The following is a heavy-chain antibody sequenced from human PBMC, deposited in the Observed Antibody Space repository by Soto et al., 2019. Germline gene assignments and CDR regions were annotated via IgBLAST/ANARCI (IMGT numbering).Heavy chain of an antibody. CDR1: GGTFSSYA. J-gene: IGHJ4*02. CDR3: AREHCSGGSGYPREPTFDY. D-gene: IGHD2-15*01. CDR2: IIPIFGTA. V-gene: IGHV1-69*01. Sequence: QVQLVQSGAEVKKPGSSVKVSCKGSGGTFSSYAISWVRQAPGQGLEWMGGIIPIFGTANYAQKFQGRVTITADESTSTAYMELSSLRSEDTAVYYCAREHCSGGSGYPREPTFDYWGQGTLVTVSS.